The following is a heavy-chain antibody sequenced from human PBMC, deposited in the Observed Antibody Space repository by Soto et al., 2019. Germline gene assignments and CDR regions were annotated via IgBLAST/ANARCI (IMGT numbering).Heavy chain of an antibody. J-gene: IGHJ4*02. V-gene: IGHV4-39*01. CDR2: ISYSGST. CDR3: ARLRRAVAGYDY. D-gene: IGHD6-19*01. Sequence: PSETLSLTCTVSGGSISSDSYYWGWIRQSPEKGLEWIASISYSGSTYYNPTLKSRVTISVDTSKNQFSLKLSSVTAADTAVYYCARLRRAVAGYDYWGQGTLVTVSS. CDR1: GGSISSDSYY.